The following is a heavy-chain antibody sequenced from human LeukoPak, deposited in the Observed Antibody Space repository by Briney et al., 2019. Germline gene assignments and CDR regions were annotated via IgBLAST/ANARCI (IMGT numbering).Heavy chain of an antibody. D-gene: IGHD6-13*01. J-gene: IGHJ3*02. CDR3: AKYVSSSWYGDDAFDI. Sequence: PGGSLRLSCAASGFTFSSYAMSWVRQAPGKGLEWVSAISGSGGSTYYADSVKGRFTISRDNSKNTLYLQMNSLRAEDTAVYYCAKYVSSSWYGDDAFDIWGQGTMVTVSS. CDR1: GFTFSSYA. V-gene: IGHV3-23*01. CDR2: ISGSGGST.